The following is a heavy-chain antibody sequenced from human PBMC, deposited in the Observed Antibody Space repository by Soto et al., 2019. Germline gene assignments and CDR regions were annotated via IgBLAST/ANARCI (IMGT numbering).Heavy chain of an antibody. V-gene: IGHV3-74*01. CDR2: INPDGSTT. Sequence: EGQLVESGGGLVQPGGSLRLSCAASGFTFSTYWMNWFRQAPGKGLVWVSLINPDGSTTTYADSVKGRFTISRDNAKNTVYLQMTSLRVEDTAVYYCARDLRGSPDYWGKGTLVTVSS. J-gene: IGHJ4*02. CDR3: ARDLRGSPDY. D-gene: IGHD1-26*01. CDR1: GFTFSTYW.